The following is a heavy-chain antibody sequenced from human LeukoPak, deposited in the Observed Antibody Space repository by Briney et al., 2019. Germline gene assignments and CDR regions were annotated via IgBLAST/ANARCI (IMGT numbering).Heavy chain of an antibody. J-gene: IGHJ4*02. V-gene: IGHV3-11*04. CDR3: TRVARYCSGGICYSGY. CDR1: GFTFSDYY. CDR2: ISSSGSTI. Sequence: KPGGSLRLSCAASGFTFSDYYMSWIRRAPGKGLERVSYISSSGSTIYYADSVKGRFTVSRDNAKNSLYLQMNSLRAEDTAVYYCTRVARYCSGGICYSGYWGQGTLVTVSS. D-gene: IGHD2-15*01.